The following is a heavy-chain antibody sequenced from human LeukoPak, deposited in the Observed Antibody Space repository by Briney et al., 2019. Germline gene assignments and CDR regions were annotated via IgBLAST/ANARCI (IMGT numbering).Heavy chain of an antibody. CDR3: ARDDSSGYHDAFDI. J-gene: IGHJ3*02. D-gene: IGHD3-22*01. Sequence: PSETLSLTCTVSGGSISSGDYYWSWIRQPPGKGLEWIGYIYYSESTYYNPSLKSRVTISVDTSKNQFSLKLSSVTAADTAVYYCARDDSSGYHDAFDIWGRGTMVTVSS. CDR1: GGSISSGDYY. CDR2: IYYSEST. V-gene: IGHV4-30-4*08.